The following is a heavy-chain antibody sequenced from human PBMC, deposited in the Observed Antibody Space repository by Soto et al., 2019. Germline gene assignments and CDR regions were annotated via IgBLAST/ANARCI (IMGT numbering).Heavy chain of an antibody. Sequence: QVQLVQSGAEVKKPGASVKVSCKASGYTFTSYAMHWVRQAPGQRLEWMGWINAGNGNTKYSQQFQGRVTITRDTSASTAYMELSSLISEDTAVYYCARPNRGTNWFDPWGQGTLVTVSS. CDR1: GYTFTSYA. CDR2: INAGNGNT. D-gene: IGHD3-16*01. J-gene: IGHJ5*02. V-gene: IGHV1-3*01. CDR3: ARPNRGTNWFDP.